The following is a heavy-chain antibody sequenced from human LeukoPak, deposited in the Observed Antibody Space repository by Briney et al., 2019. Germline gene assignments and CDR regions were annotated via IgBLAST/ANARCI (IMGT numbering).Heavy chain of an antibody. CDR1: GGSISSGGYS. V-gene: IGHV4-30-2*01. CDR3: ARDGSNYYDSSGGWFDP. J-gene: IGHJ5*02. CDR2: IYHSGST. Sequence: PSETLSLTCAVSGGSISSGGYSWSWIRQPPGKGLEWIGYIYHSGSTYYNPSLKSRVTISVDRSKNQFSLKLSSVTAADTAVYYCARDGSNYYDSSGGWFDPWGQGTLVTVSS. D-gene: IGHD3-22*01.